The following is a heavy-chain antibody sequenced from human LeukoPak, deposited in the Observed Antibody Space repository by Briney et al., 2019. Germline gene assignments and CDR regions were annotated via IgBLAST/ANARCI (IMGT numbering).Heavy chain of an antibody. V-gene: IGHV3-30*02. Sequence: GGSLRLSCAASGFTFSRYGLHWVRQAPGKGLEWVAFISDSGGDKWFGDSVKGRFTISRDKSKNTVNLQMSSLRVEDTALYYCARDGGSESYAFDYWGQETLVTVSS. J-gene: IGHJ4*02. CDR1: GFTFSRYG. D-gene: IGHD3-10*01. CDR3: ARDGGSESYAFDY. CDR2: ISDSGGDK.